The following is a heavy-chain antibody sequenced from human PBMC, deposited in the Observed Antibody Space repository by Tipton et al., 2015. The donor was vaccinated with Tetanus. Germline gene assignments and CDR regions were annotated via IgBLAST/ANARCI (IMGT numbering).Heavy chain of an antibody. J-gene: IGHJ5*02. V-gene: IGHV4-39*02. Sequence: LRLSCTVSGGSISDKKYYWGWIRQPPGKGLEWIASIYFEGSTYYSPSLESRVTIAVDTSQNVFSLRLTAVTAADTAVYYCARHLYGYRFDPWGQGTLVTVSS. CDR3: ARHLYGYRFDP. D-gene: IGHD5-18*01. CDR2: IYFEGST. CDR1: GGSISDKKYY.